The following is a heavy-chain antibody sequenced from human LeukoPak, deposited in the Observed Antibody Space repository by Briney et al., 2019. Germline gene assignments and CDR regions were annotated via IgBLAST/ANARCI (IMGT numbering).Heavy chain of an antibody. CDR3: ARGTTVVTRTGFDY. D-gene: IGHD4-23*01. Sequence: PSGTLSLTCAVSGGSISSSNWWSWVRQPPGKGLEWIGEIYHSGSTNYNPPLKSRVTISVDKSKNQFSLKLSSVTAADTAVYYCARGTTVVTRTGFDYWGQGTLVTVSS. J-gene: IGHJ4*02. CDR1: GGSISSSNW. V-gene: IGHV4-4*02. CDR2: IYHSGST.